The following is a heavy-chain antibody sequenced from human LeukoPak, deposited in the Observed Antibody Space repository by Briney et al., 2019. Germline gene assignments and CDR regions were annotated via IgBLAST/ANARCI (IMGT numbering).Heavy chain of an antibody. CDR1: GGSISSYY. V-gene: IGHV4-59*01. Sequence: PSETLSLTCTVSGGSISSYYWSWIRQPPGKGLEWIGYIYYSGSTNYNPSLKGRVTISVDTSKNQFSLKLSSVTAADTAVYYCARGTSSDAFDIWGQGTMVTVSS. J-gene: IGHJ3*02. D-gene: IGHD1-7*01. CDR2: IYYSGST. CDR3: ARGTSSDAFDI.